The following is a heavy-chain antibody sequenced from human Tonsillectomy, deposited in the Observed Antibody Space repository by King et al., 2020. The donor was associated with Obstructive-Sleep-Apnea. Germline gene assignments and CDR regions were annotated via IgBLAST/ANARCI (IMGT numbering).Heavy chain of an antibody. D-gene: IGHD6-13*01. CDR1: GGSISSSSYY. CDR2: IYYSGST. V-gene: IGHV4-39*07. CDR3: ARPPGYSSSWGWFDP. J-gene: IGHJ5*02. Sequence: LQLQESGPGLVKPSETLSLTCTVSGGSISSSSYYWGWIRQPPGKGLEWIGSIYYSGSTYYNPSLKSRVTISVDTSKNQFSLKLSSVTAADTAVYYCARPPGYSSSWGWFDPWGQGTLVTVSS.